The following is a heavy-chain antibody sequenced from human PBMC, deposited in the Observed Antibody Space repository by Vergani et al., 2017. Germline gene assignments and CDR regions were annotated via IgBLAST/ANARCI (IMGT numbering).Heavy chain of an antibody. V-gene: IGHV4-39*01. D-gene: IGHD6-19*01. CDR2: IYYSGST. CDR1: GGSISSSSYY. J-gene: IGHJ4*02. Sequence: QLQLQESGPGLVKPSETLSLTCTVSGGSISSSSYYWGWIRQPPGKGLEWIGSIYYSGSTYYNPSLKSRVTISVDTSKNQFSLKLSSVTAADTAVYYCARQDRVAGHIRYVYWGQATLVTVSS. CDR3: ARQDRVAGHIRYVY.